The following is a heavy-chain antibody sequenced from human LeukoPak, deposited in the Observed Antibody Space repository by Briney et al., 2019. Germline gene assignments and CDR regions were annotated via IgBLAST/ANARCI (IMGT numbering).Heavy chain of an antibody. V-gene: IGHV1-2*02. D-gene: IGHD3-22*01. CDR1: GYTFTGYY. CDR2: INPNSGGT. J-gene: IGHJ4*02. Sequence: ASVKVSCKASGYTFTGYYMHWVRQAPGQGLEWMGWINPNSGGTNYAQKFQGRVTMTRDTSISTAYMELSRLRSDDTAVYYCARSYYDSSGYFFYWGQETLVTVSS. CDR3: ARSYYDSSGYFFY.